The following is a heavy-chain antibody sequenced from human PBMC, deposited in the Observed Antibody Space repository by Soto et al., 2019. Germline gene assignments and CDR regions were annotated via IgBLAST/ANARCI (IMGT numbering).Heavy chain of an antibody. CDR3: ASSSITGTNGFYYYYYYGMDV. CDR2: INHSGST. J-gene: IGHJ6*02. Sequence: SETLSLTCAVYGGSFSGYYLSWIRQPPGKGLECIGEINHSGSTNYNPSLKSRVTISVDTSKNQFSLKLSSVTAADTAVYYCASSSITGTNGFYYYYYYGMDVWGQGTTVTVYS. D-gene: IGHD1-7*01. V-gene: IGHV4-34*01. CDR1: GGSFSGYY.